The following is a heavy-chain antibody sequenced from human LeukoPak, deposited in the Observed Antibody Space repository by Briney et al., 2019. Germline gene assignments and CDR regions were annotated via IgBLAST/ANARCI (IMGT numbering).Heavy chain of an antibody. J-gene: IGHJ5*02. CDR1: GYTFTGYY. CDR2: ISPSGGST. Sequence: ASVKVSCKASGYTFTGYYMHWVRQAPGQGPEWMGVISPSGGSTTYAQKFQGRVTMTRNTSISTAYMELSSLRSEDTAVYYCARGPMATTKYNWFDPWGQGTLVTVSS. D-gene: IGHD5-24*01. V-gene: IGHV1-46*01. CDR3: ARGPMATTKYNWFDP.